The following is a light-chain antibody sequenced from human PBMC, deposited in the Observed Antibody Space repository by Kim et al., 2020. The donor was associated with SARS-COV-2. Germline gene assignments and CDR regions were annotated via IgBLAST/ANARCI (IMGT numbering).Light chain of an antibody. CDR3: QAWDRSTAWV. Sequence: SYELTHPPSVSVSPGQTASITCSGDKLGDKYACWYQQKPGQSPVLVIYQDSKRPSGIPERFSGSNSGNTATLTISGTQAMDEADYYCQAWDRSTAWVFGGGTQLTVL. V-gene: IGLV3-1*01. J-gene: IGLJ3*02. CDR1: KLGDKY. CDR2: QDS.